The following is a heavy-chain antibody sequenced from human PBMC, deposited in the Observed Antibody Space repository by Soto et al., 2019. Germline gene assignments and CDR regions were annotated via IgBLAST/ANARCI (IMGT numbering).Heavy chain of an antibody. D-gene: IGHD3-16*02. J-gene: IGHJ4*02. V-gene: IGHV1-69*06. CDR2: ITPIFDTP. CDR1: GGTFSSHA. Sequence: QVQLVQSGAEVKKPGSSVKVSCKAPGGTFSSHAISWVRRAPGQGLEWMGGITPIFDTPNYAQKFEGRVTITADKFTSTAYMELSSLKSEDTAVYYCARSYSFGGVIPPTFDYWGQGTLVTVSS. CDR3: ARSYSFGGVIPPTFDY.